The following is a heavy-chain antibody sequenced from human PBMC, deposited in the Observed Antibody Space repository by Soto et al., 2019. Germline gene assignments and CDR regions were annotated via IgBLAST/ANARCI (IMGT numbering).Heavy chain of an antibody. Sequence: GASVKVSCKASGYTFTSYGISWVRQAPGQGLEWMGWISAYNGNTNYAQKLQGRVTMTTDTSTSTAYMELRSLRSDDTAVYYCARDRHSYSGSQNWIDPWGQGTLVTVSS. V-gene: IGHV1-18*01. CDR2: ISAYNGNT. CDR3: ARDRHSYSGSQNWIDP. CDR1: GYTFTSYG. J-gene: IGHJ5*02. D-gene: IGHD1-26*01.